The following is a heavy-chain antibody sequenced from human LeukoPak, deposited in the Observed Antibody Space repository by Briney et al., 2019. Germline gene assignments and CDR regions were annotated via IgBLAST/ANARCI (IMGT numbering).Heavy chain of an antibody. CDR2: IYYTGST. CDR3: ARAFSSGWYPYSIGGLWFDY. J-gene: IGHJ4*02. CDR1: GGSISSYY. D-gene: IGHD6-19*01. Sequence: SETLSLTCTVCGGSISSYYWIWIRQPPGKGLEWIGNIYYTGSTNYNPSLKSRVTISVDTSKNQFSLKLSSVTAADTAVYYCARAFSSGWYPYSIGGLWFDYWGQGTLVTVSS. V-gene: IGHV4-59*01.